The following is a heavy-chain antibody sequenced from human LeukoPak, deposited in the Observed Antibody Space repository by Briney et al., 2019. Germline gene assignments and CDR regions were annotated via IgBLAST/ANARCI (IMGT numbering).Heavy chain of an antibody. V-gene: IGHV1-18*04. CDR1: GYTFTSYG. D-gene: IGHD6-13*01. Sequence: ASVKASCKASGYTFTSYGISWVRQAPGQGLEWMGWISAYNGNTNYAQKLQGRVTMTTDTSTSTAYMELRSLRSDDTAVYYCARGVTFGSSWYGPYNWFDPWGQGTLVTVSS. J-gene: IGHJ5*02. CDR3: ARGVTFGSSWYGPYNWFDP. CDR2: ISAYNGNT.